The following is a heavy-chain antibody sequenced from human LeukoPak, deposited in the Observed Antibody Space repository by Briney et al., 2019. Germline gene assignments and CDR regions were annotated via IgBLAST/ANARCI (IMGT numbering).Heavy chain of an antibody. CDR3: ARDYCSSTSCLPYYYYYYMDV. Sequence: ASVKVSCKASGYTFTSYYMHWVRQAPGQGLAWMGIINPSGGSTSYAQKFQGRVTMTRDMSTSTVYMELSSLRSEDTAVYYCARDYCSSTSCLPYYYYYYMDVWGKGTTVTVSS. D-gene: IGHD2-2*01. V-gene: IGHV1-46*01. J-gene: IGHJ6*03. CDR2: INPSGGST. CDR1: GYTFTSYY.